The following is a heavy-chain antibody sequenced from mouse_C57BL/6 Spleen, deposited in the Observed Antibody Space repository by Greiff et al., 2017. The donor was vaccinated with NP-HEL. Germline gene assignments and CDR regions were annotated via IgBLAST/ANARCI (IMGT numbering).Heavy chain of an antibody. V-gene: IGHV1-82*01. CDR2: IYPGDGDT. J-gene: IGHJ2*01. CDR1: GYAFSSSW. Sequence: VQLQQSGPELVKPGASVKISCKASGYAFSSSWMNWVKQRPGKGLEWIGRIYPGDGDTNYNGKFKGKATLTADKSSSTAYMQLSSLTSEDSAVYFCARSGGYLYFDYWGQGTTLTVSS. D-gene: IGHD3-1*01. CDR3: ARSGGYLYFDY.